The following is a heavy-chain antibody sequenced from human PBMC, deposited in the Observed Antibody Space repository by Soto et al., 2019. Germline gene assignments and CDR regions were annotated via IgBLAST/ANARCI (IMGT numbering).Heavy chain of an antibody. CDR2: MNPNSGNT. J-gene: IGHJ6*03. Sequence: ASVKVSCKASGYTFTSYDINWVRQATGQGLEWMGWMNPNSGNTGYAQKFQGRVTMTRNTSISTAYMELSSLRSEDTAVYYCATARGNDFWSGYHASNYYYYYMDVWGKGTTVTVSS. CDR3: ATARGNDFWSGYHASNYYYYYMDV. D-gene: IGHD3-3*01. CDR1: GYTFTSYD. V-gene: IGHV1-8*01.